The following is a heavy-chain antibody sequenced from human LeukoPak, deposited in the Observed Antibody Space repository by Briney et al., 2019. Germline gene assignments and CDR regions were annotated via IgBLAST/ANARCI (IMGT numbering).Heavy chain of an antibody. CDR3: AKNVVVKRYFDY. Sequence: GGSLRLSCAASGFTFSNHAMSWVRQAPGKGLQGVSVISGSGRTTEYADSVKGRFTISRDNSKNTLSLQINSLRVEDTAIYYCAKNVVVKRYFDYWGQGTLITVSS. J-gene: IGHJ4*02. V-gene: IGHV3-23*01. D-gene: IGHD2-15*01. CDR1: GFTFSNHA. CDR2: ISGSGRTT.